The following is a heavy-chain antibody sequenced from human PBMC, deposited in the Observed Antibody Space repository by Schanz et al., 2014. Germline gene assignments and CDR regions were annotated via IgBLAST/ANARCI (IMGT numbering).Heavy chain of an antibody. V-gene: IGHV1-69*04. CDR2: IIPSLGLA. CDR3: ARDRLECGAECYSVEVFEI. CDR1: GYTFNSYG. Sequence: QVQVVQSGAEVKKPGASVKVSCKASGYTFNSYGINWVRQAPGQGLEWMGRIIPSLGLAKYEQKFQDKVTITADTSTTTAYMELSGLRSEDTAVYYCARDRLECGAECYSVEVFEIWGQGTLVIVSS. D-gene: IGHD2-21*01. J-gene: IGHJ4*02.